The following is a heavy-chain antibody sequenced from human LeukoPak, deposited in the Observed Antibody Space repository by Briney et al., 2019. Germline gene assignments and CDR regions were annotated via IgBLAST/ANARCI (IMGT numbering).Heavy chain of an antibody. J-gene: IGHJ3*02. CDR3: ARGGTRAFDI. CDR2: IYYSGST. V-gene: IGHV4-59*01. Sequence: GSLRLSCAASGFTFNTYAMSWIRQPPGKGLEWIGYIYYSGSTNSNPSLKSRVSISVDTSKNQFSLKLSSVTAADTAVFYCARGGTRAFDIWGQGTMVTVSS. D-gene: IGHD1-1*01. CDR1: GFTFNTYA.